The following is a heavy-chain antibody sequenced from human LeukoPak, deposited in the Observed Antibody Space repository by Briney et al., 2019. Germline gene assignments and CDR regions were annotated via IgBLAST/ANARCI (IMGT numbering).Heavy chain of an antibody. CDR3: ARGGYSYGFYFDY. CDR1: GGSFSGYY. Sequence: SETLSLTCAVYGGSFSGYYWSWIRQPPGKGLEWIGEINHSGSTNYNPSLKSRVTISVDTSKNQFSLKLSSVTVADTAVYYCARGGYSYGFYFDYWGQGTLVTVSS. V-gene: IGHV4-34*01. D-gene: IGHD5-18*01. J-gene: IGHJ4*02. CDR2: INHSGST.